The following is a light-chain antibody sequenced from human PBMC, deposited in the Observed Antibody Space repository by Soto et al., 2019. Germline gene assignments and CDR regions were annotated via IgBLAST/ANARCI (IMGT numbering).Light chain of an antibody. CDR2: KAS. Sequence: DIQMTQSPSTLSASVGDRVAITCRASRNINNLLAWYQQKPGKAPKLLIYKASSLESGVSSRFSGSGSGTEFTLTISSLQPDDFATYYCQRYYSFPLIFGGGTKVEIK. J-gene: IGKJ4*01. CDR3: QRYYSFPLI. CDR1: RNINNL. V-gene: IGKV1-5*03.